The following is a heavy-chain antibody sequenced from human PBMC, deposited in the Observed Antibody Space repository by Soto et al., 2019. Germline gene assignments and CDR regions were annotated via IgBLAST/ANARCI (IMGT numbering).Heavy chain of an antibody. V-gene: IGHV4-31*03. J-gene: IGHJ6*01. CDR2: IYYSGST. CDR3: ARREMATIGDYYYGMEV. CDR1: VGSISSGGYY. D-gene: IGHD5-12*01. Sequence: KTSETLSLTCTFSVGSISSGGYYWSWIRQHPWKGLEWIGYIYYSGSTYYNPSLKSRVTISVDTSKNQFSLKLSSVTAADTAVYYCARREMATIGDYYYGMEVWGQGTTVIVSS.